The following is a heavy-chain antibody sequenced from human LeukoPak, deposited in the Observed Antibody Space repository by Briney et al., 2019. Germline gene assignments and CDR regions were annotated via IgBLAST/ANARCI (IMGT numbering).Heavy chain of an antibody. D-gene: IGHD6-13*01. CDR1: GFTVSSNY. J-gene: IGHJ6*02. CDR2: IYSGGST. CDR3: ARDSSSWYGTYGMDV. V-gene: IGHV3-66*01. Sequence: GGSLRLSPAASGFTVSSNYMSWVRQAPGKGLEWVSVIYSGGSTYYADSVKGRFTISRDNSKNKLYLQMNSLRAEDTAVYYCARDSSSWYGTYGMDVWGQGTTVTVSS.